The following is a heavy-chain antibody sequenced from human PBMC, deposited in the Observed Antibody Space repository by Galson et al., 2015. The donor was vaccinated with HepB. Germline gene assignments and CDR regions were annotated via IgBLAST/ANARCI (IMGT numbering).Heavy chain of an antibody. Sequence: QSGAEVKKPGESLKISCKGSGYSFTSYWIGWVRQMPGKGLEWMGIIYPGDSDTRYSPSFQGQVTISADKSISTAYLQWSSLKASDTAMYYCARQYADSGYDRWDSSSWYGWFDPWGQGTLVTVSS. V-gene: IGHV5-51*01. J-gene: IGHJ5*02. D-gene: IGHD6-13*01. CDR1: GYSFTSYW. CDR3: ARQYADSGYDRWDSSSWYGWFDP. CDR2: IYPGDSDT.